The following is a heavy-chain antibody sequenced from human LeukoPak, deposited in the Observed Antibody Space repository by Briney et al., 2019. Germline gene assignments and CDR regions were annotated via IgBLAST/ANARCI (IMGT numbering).Heavy chain of an antibody. CDR2: IYYSGST. CDR3: ARVSYYDSSGHYYFDY. V-gene: IGHV4-31*03. Sequence: SETLSLTCTVSGGSISSGGYYWSWIRQHPGKGLEWIGYIYYSGSTYYNPSLKSRVTISVDTSKNQFSLKLSSVTAADTAVYYCARVSYYDSSGHYYFDYWGQGTLVTVSS. D-gene: IGHD3-22*01. J-gene: IGHJ4*02. CDR1: GGSISSGGYY.